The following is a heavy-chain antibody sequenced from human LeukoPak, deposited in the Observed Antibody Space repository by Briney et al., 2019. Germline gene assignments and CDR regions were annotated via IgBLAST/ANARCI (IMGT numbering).Heavy chain of an antibody. J-gene: IGHJ4*02. V-gene: IGHV3-49*04. D-gene: IGHD4-23*01. CDR1: GFTFTNYW. Sequence: PGGSLRLSCAVSGFTFTNYWMSWARQSPGKGLEWVGFIRSKAYGGTTEYAASVKGRFSISRDDSKSIAYLRMNSLKTEDTAVYYCTRGTYGGSKWAQGTLVTVSS. CDR2: IRSKAYGGTT. CDR3: TRGTYGGSK.